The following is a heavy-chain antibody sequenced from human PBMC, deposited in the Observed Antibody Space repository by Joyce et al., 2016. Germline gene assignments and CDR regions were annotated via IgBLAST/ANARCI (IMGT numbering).Heavy chain of an antibody. D-gene: IGHD3-22*01. CDR2: IIPIFGTA. J-gene: IGHJ6*04. CDR1: GGTFSNHA. Sequence: QVQLVQSGAEVKKPGSSVKVSCKASGGTFSNHAISWVRQAPGQGLEGMGGIIPIFGTANYAQKFQGRVTITADESTTAAYMEVSRLGSDDTAVYYCASHYYDSSGFTSPNYYYGMDVWGEGTTVTVSS. V-gene: IGHV1-69*12. CDR3: ASHYYDSSGFTSPNYYYGMDV.